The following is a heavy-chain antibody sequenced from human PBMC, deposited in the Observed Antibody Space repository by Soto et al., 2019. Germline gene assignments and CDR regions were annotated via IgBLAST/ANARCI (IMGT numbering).Heavy chain of an antibody. CDR1: GGTFSSYA. V-gene: IGHV1-69*12. CDR3: ARGTGYSYGSFDP. D-gene: IGHD5-18*01. CDR2: IIPIFGTA. Sequence: QVQLVQSGAEVKKPGSWVKLSCKASGGTFSSYAINWVRQAPGQGLEWMGGIIPIFGTANYAQKFQGRVTLTADESTSTAYMELSSLRSEDTAVYYCARGTGYSYGSFDPWGQGTLVTVSS. J-gene: IGHJ5*02.